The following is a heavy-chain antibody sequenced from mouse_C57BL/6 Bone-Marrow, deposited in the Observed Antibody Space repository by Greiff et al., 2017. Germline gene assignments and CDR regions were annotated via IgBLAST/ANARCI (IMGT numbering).Heavy chain of an antibody. Sequence: QVQLQQPGAELVMPGASVKLSCKASGYTFTSYWMHWVKQRPGQGLEWIGEIDPSDSYTNYNQKFKDKATLTADKSSSTAYMQLGSLTSEDSAVYSWASSGVSDYEAWFAYWGQGTLVTVSA. CDR1: GYTFTSYW. V-gene: IGHV1-69*01. CDR3: ASSGVSDYEAWFAY. D-gene: IGHD2-4*01. J-gene: IGHJ3*01. CDR2: IDPSDSYT.